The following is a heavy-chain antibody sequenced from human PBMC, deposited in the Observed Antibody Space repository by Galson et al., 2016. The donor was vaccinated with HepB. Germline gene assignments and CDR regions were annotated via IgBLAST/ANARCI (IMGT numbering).Heavy chain of an antibody. V-gene: IGHV3-23*01. D-gene: IGHD1-14*01. CDR3: AKEPTGYSYYGMDV. J-gene: IGHJ6*02. CDR2: IGGSGGSI. Sequence: SLRLSCAASGFTFGSYAMTWVRQAPGKGLEWVSGIGGSGGSINYADSVKGRFTISRDNPKNTLYLQMNSLRAEDTAVYYCAKEPTGYSYYGMDVWCQGTTVTVSS. CDR1: GFTFGSYA.